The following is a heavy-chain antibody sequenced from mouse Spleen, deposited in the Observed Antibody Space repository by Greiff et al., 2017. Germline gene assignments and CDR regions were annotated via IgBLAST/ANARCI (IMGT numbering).Heavy chain of an antibody. J-gene: IGHJ4*01. Sequence: DVKLVESGGDLVKPGGSLKLSCAASGFTFSSYGMSWVRQTPDKRLEWVATISSGGSYPYYPDSVKGRFTISRDNAKNTLYRQMCSLKSDDTAMYYFAREGGGMDCWGQGTSFTVSS. CDR1: GFTFSSYG. CDR2: ISSGGSYP. V-gene: IGHV5-6*02. CDR3: AREGGGMDC.